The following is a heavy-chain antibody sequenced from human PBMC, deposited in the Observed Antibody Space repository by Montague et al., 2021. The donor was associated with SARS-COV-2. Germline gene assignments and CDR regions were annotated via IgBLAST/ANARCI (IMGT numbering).Heavy chain of an antibody. CDR1: GGSMSDHY. J-gene: IGHJ5*02. CDR3: ARAVSVRRAVNWFDP. Sequence: SETLSLTRTVSGGSMSDHYWAWIRQPPGKGLEWLAYTYYSGGINSNASLKSRVSMSVDTSKNQFSLKLTSVTAADTAVYYCARAVSVRRAVNWFDPWGQGTLVTVSS. V-gene: IGHV4-59*11. D-gene: IGHD3-10*01. CDR2: TYYSGGI.